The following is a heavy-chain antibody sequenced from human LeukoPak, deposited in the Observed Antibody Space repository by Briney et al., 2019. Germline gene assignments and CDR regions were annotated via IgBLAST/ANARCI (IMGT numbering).Heavy chain of an antibody. D-gene: IGHD2-15*01. J-gene: IGHJ4*02. Sequence: GASVKVSCKASGGTFSSYAISWVRQAPGQGLEWMGGIIPIFGTANYAQKFQGRVTITADESTSTAYMELSSLRSEDTAVYYCARGGPAVCSYCSGGSYEFDYWGQRTLVTVSS. V-gene: IGHV1-69*13. CDR2: IIPIFGTA. CDR1: GGTFSSYA. CDR3: ARGGPAVCSYCSGGSYEFDY.